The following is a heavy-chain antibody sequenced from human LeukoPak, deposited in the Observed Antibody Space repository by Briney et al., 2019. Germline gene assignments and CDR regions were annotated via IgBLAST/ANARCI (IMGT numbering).Heavy chain of an antibody. CDR2: VSYDGSNK. Sequence: GGSLRLSCAASGFTFSSYAMHWVRQAPGKGLEWVALVSYDGSNKYYADSVKGRFTISRDNSKNTLYLHMNSLRAEDTAVYYCARDRVTMVRGVFDYWGQGTLVTVSS. V-gene: IGHV3-30-3*01. CDR3: ARDRVTMVRGVFDY. D-gene: IGHD3-10*01. J-gene: IGHJ4*02. CDR1: GFTFSSYA.